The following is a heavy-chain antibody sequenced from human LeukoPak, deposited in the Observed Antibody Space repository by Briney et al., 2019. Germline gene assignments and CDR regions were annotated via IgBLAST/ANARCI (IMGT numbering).Heavy chain of an antibody. Sequence: PGGSLRLSCAASGFTFSSYWMHWVRHAPGKGLVWVSRINSDGSSTSYADSVKGRFTISRDNAKNTLYLQMNSLRAEDTAVYYCARVREQYRAVAAYDYWGQGTLVTVSS. J-gene: IGHJ4*02. V-gene: IGHV3-74*01. CDR2: INSDGSST. CDR1: GFTFSSYW. D-gene: IGHD6-19*01. CDR3: ARVREQYRAVAAYDY.